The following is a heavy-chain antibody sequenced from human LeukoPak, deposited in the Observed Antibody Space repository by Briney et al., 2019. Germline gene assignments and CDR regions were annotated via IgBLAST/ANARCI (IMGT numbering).Heavy chain of an antibody. CDR3: ARDYCRTTSCLES. CDR2: ISYDGSST. Sequence: GGSLRLSCAASGFTFSTYAMHWVRQAPGKGLEWVAVISYDGSSTYYADSVKGRFTISRDNSKNTVYLQMNSLRAEDTAVYYCARDYCRTTSCLESWGQGTLVTVSS. V-gene: IGHV3-30-3*01. CDR1: GFTFSTYA. J-gene: IGHJ4*02. D-gene: IGHD2-2*01.